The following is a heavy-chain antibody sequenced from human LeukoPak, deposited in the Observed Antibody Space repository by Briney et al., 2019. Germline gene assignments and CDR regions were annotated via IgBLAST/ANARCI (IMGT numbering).Heavy chain of an antibody. CDR2: IYYSGST. CDR1: GGSISSSSYY. Sequence: PSETLSLTCTVSGGSISSSSYYWGWIRQPPGKGLEWIGSIYYSGSTYYNPSLKSRVTMSVDTSKNQFSLKLSSVTAADTAVYYCARQTHAFDIWGQGTMVTVSS. CDR3: ARQTHAFDI. J-gene: IGHJ3*02. V-gene: IGHV4-39*01.